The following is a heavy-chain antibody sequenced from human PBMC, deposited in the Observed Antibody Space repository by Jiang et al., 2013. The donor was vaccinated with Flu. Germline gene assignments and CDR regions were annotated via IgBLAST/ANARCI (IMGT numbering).Heavy chain of an antibody. D-gene: IGHD1-26*01. CDR2: ISSYTGNT. Sequence: GAEVKKPGASVKVSCQGSGYTFRSYDFNWVRQAPGHGLEWMGWISSYTGNTNYAQNFQGRVTMTTDTSTSTAYMEVRSLTSDDTAVYYCATGGGALDYWGQGTLVTVSS. J-gene: IGHJ4*02. CDR1: GYTFRSYD. V-gene: IGHV1-18*01. CDR3: ATGGGALDY.